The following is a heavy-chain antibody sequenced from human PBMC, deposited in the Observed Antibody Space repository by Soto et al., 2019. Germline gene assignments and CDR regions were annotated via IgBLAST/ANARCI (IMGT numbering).Heavy chain of an antibody. CDR1: GYSYTSYA. Sequence: TSVKVTCKDSGYSYTSYARHWVRQAPGQRLEWMGWINAGNGNTKYSQRFLGRVTMTSDTSTSTVHMELGSLTSEDTAVYYCARGGGIMVVTAPYDHWGQGTLVTVSS. J-gene: IGHJ4*02. CDR3: ARGGGIMVVTAPYDH. V-gene: IGHV1-3*01. D-gene: IGHD2-21*02. CDR2: INAGNGNT.